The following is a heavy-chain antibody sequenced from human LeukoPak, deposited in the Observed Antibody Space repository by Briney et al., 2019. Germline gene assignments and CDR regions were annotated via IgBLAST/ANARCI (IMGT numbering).Heavy chain of an antibody. CDR1: GYSFTSYW. D-gene: IGHD3-22*01. CDR2: IYPGDSDT. Sequence: GESLKISCKASGYSFTSYWIGWVRQMPGKGLEWMGSIYPGDSDTRYSPSFQGQVTISADKSISTAYLQWSSLKASDTAMYYCARWYYYDSSGYSDYWGQGTLVTASS. V-gene: IGHV5-51*01. CDR3: ARWYYYDSSGYSDY. J-gene: IGHJ4*02.